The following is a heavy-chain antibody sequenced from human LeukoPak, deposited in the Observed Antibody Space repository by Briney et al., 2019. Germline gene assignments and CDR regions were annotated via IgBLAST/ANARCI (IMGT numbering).Heavy chain of an antibody. V-gene: IGHV3-74*01. Sequence: GGSLRLSCAASGFTFSSYWMHWVRQAPGKGLGWVSRINSDGSSTSYADSVKGRFTISRDNAKNTLYLQMNSLRAEDTAVYYCARGDYVWGSYRPFDYWGQGTLVTVSS. J-gene: IGHJ4*02. D-gene: IGHD3-16*02. CDR3: ARGDYVWGSYRPFDY. CDR2: INSDGSST. CDR1: GFTFSSYW.